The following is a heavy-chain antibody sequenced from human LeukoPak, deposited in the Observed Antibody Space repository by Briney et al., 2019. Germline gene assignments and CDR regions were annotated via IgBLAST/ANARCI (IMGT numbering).Heavy chain of an antibody. Sequence: GGSLRLSYAASGFSFSTYAMAWVRQAPGKGLEWVSSINGGDSSTYYADSVRGRFTISRGNSKNTLYLQMNSLRDEDTAVYYCARETPEYDWGQGTLVTVSS. CDR1: GFSFSTYA. CDR2: INGGDSST. V-gene: IGHV3-23*01. CDR3: ARETPEYD. D-gene: IGHD1-14*01. J-gene: IGHJ4*02.